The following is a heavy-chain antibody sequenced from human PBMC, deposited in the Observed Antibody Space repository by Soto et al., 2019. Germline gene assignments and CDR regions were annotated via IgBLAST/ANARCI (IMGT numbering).Heavy chain of an antibody. CDR2: IYYSGST. Sequence: QVQLQESGPGLVKPSETLSLTCTVSGGSISSYYWSWIRQPPGKGLEWIGYIYYSGSTNYNPSLKSRVTISVDTSKNQFSLKLSSVTAADTAVYYCARHDCSGGSCRGLDDAFDIWGQGTMVTVSS. D-gene: IGHD2-15*01. J-gene: IGHJ3*02. CDR1: GGSISSYY. CDR3: ARHDCSGGSCRGLDDAFDI. V-gene: IGHV4-59*08.